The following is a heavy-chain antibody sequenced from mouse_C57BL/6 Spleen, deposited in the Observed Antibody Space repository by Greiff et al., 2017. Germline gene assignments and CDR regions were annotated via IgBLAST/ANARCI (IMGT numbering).Heavy chain of an antibody. J-gene: IGHJ1*03. CDR1: GYSITSGYY. Sequence: DVQLQESGPGLVKPSQSLSLTCSVTGYSITSGYYWNWIRQFPGNKLEWMGYISYDGSNNYNPSLKNRISITRYTSKNQFFLKLNSVTTEDTATYYCARGNWYFDVWGTGTTVTVSS. CDR2: ISYDGSN. V-gene: IGHV3-6*01. CDR3: ARGNWYFDV.